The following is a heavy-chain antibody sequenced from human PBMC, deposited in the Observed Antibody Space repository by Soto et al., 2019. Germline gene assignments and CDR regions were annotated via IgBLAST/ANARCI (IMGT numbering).Heavy chain of an antibody. Sequence: FTFSSYGMHWVRQAPGKGLEWVAVISYDGSNKYYADSVKGRFTISRDNSKNTLYLQMNSLRAEDTAVYYCAKDSSRWPDAGYYYYGMDVWGQGTTVTVSS. J-gene: IGHJ6*02. CDR3: AKDSSRWPDAGYYYYGMDV. CDR2: ISYDGSNK. CDR1: FTFSSYG. V-gene: IGHV3-30*18. D-gene: IGHD6-13*01.